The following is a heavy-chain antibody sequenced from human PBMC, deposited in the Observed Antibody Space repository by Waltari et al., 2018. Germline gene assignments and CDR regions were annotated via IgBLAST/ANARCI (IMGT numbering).Heavy chain of an antibody. J-gene: IGHJ5*02. CDR2: MNPNSGNT. CDR1: GYTFPRYD. CDR3: ARGIAAAGKTFDWFDP. V-gene: IGHV1-8*03. D-gene: IGHD6-13*01. Sequence: QVQLVQSGAEVKKPGASVKVSCKASGYTFPRYDINWVRQATGQGLEWMGWMNPNSGNTGYAKKFQGRVTITRNTSISTAYMELSSLRSEDTAVYYCARGIAAAGKTFDWFDPWGQGTLVTVSS.